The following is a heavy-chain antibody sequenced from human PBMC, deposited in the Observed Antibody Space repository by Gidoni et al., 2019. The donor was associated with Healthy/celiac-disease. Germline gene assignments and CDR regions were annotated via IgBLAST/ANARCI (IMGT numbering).Heavy chain of an antibody. CDR1: GFTFRSYA. V-gene: IGHV3-30-3*01. CDR3: ARDGTPVRWELLSDAFDI. CDR2: ISYDGSNK. J-gene: IGHJ3*02. D-gene: IGHD1-26*01. Sequence: QVQLVESGGGVVQPGRSLRLSCAASGFTFRSYAMHWVRQAPGKGLEWVAVISYDGSNKYYADSVKGRFTISRDNSKNTLYLQMNSLRAEDTAVYYCARDGTPVRWELLSDAFDIWGQGTMVTVSS.